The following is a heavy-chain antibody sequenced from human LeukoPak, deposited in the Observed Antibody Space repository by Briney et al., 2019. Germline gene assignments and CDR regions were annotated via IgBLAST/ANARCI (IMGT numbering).Heavy chain of an antibody. Sequence: PSETLSLTCTVSGGSISSSSYYWGWIRQPPGKGLEWIGSIYYSGSTYYNPSLKSRVTISVDTSKNQFSLKLSSVTAADTAVYYCASLRQQGAGFYMDVWGKGTTVTVSS. CDR1: GGSISSSSYY. J-gene: IGHJ6*03. V-gene: IGHV4-39*07. CDR2: IYYSGST. D-gene: IGHD6-13*01. CDR3: ASLRQQGAGFYMDV.